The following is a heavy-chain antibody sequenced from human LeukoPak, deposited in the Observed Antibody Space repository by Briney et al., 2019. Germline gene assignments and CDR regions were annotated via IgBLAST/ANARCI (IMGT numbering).Heavy chain of an antibody. CDR3: ARETRQGSDF. Sequence: SETLSLTCTVSGDSISGYYWSWIRQPAGKGLEWIGRIYTSGTTNYSTNYNPSLKSRVTMSVDTSKNQLSLNLSSVTAADTAVYYCARETRQGSDFWGQGTLVTVSS. V-gene: IGHV4-4*07. D-gene: IGHD1-7*01. J-gene: IGHJ4*02. CDR1: GDSISGYY. CDR2: IYTSGTTNYST.